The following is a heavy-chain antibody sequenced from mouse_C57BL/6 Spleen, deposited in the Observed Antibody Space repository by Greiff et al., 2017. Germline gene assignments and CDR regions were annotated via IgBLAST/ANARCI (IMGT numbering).Heavy chain of an antibody. CDR1: GFTFSDYG. D-gene: IGHD1-1*01. J-gene: IGHJ2*01. V-gene: IGHV5-17*01. CDR2: ISSGSSTI. Sequence: EVKLMESGGGLVKPGGSLKLSCAASGFTFSDYGMHWVRQAPEKGLEWVAYISSGSSTIYYADTVKGRFTISRDNAKNTLFLQMTSLRSEDTAMYYCARNYYGSSVNYFDYWGQGTTLTVSS. CDR3: ARNYYGSSVNYFDY.